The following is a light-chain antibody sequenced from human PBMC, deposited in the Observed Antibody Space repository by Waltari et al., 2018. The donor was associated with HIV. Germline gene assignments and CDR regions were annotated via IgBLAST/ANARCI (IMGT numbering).Light chain of an antibody. V-gene: IGLV1-47*01. CDR1: SSNVGKNY. J-gene: IGLJ2*01. CDR3: ASWDDALSSWL. CDR2: RND. Sequence: QSALSQPPSTSRPPGQRLVLSCSGSSSNVGKNYVSWFQHLPGAAPRLLIYRNDRRPSGVPDRFTAAKSGTSASLVISGLRSDDEAEYVCASWDDALSSWLFGGGTKLTVL.